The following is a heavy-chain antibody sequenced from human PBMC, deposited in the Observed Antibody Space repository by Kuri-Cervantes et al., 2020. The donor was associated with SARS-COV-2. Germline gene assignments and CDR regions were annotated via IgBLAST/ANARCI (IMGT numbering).Heavy chain of an antibody. CDR2: VRRDGSNY. CDR3: ARGVRYSSSSSLDY. V-gene: IGHV3-30*02. Sequence: GGSLRLSCAASGFTFSYYGMHWVRQAPGKGLEWVGFVRRDGSNYYYADSVKGRFTISRDNSKNSLYLEMNSLRSDDTAVYYCARGVRYSSSSSLDYWGQGTLVTVSS. D-gene: IGHD6-13*01. J-gene: IGHJ4*02. CDR1: GFTFSYYG.